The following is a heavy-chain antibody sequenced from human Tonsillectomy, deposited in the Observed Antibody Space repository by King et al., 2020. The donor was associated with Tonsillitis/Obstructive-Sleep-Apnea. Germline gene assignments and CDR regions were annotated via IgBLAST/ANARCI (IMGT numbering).Heavy chain of an antibody. Sequence: VTLKESGPALVKPTQTLTLTCTFSGFSLSTSGMCVSWIRQPPGKALDWLARIDWEDYKYCNTSLKTRLTISKDPPKNQVVLTMTNMNPVDTATYYCARSDTNWNYAAFDIWGQGTMVTVSS. CDR3: ARSDTNWNYAAFDI. CDR2: IDWEDYK. D-gene: IGHD1-7*01. CDR1: GFSLSTSGMC. J-gene: IGHJ3*02. V-gene: IGHV2-70*15.